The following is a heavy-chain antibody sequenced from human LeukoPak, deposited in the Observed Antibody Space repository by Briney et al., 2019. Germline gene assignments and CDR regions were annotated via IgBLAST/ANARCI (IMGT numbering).Heavy chain of an antibody. CDR2: ISVGNGDS. V-gene: IGHV1-3*03. CDR1: GYTFTSYT. CDR3: ARERGIRDAFDF. D-gene: IGHD1-14*01. Sequence: ASVKVSCKASGYTFTSYTIHWVRQAPGQSLEWMGWISVGNGDSKCSQEFQGRVTLTRDTSATTAYLEVSSLRPEDMAVYYCARERGIRDAFDFRGQGTMVTVSS. J-gene: IGHJ3*01.